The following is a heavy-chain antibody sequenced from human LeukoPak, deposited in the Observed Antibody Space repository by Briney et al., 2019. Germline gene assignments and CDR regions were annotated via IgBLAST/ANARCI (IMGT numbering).Heavy chain of an antibody. V-gene: IGHV3-48*03. CDR1: GFTFSSYE. Sequence: GGSLRLSCAASGFTFSSYEMIWVRQAPGKGLEWVSYISSSGSTIYYADSVKGRFTISRDNAKNSLYLQMNSLRAEDTAVYYCARDGPLGTYYGSGSYYNFFSKGNWFDPWGQGTLVTVSS. CDR3: ARDGPLGTYYGSGSYYNFFSKGNWFDP. CDR2: ISSSGSTI. J-gene: IGHJ5*02. D-gene: IGHD3-10*01.